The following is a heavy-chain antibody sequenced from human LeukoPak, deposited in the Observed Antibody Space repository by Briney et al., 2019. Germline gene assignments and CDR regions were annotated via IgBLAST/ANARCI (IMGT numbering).Heavy chain of an antibody. Sequence: GGSLRLSCAASGFTFSSYWMSWVRQAPGKGLEWVASIKQDGSEKYYVDSVKGRFTISRDNAKNSLYLQMNSLRAEDTAVYYCARDYDFWSGSPRTNAFDIWGQGTMVTVSS. CDR1: GFTFSSYW. J-gene: IGHJ3*02. CDR3: ARDYDFWSGSPRTNAFDI. CDR2: IKQDGSEK. V-gene: IGHV3-7*01. D-gene: IGHD3-3*01.